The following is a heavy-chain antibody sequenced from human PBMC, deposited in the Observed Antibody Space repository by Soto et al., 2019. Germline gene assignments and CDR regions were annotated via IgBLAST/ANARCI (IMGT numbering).Heavy chain of an antibody. J-gene: IGHJ4*02. CDR1: GSTISSSSYY. D-gene: IGHD3-10*01. Sequence: SETMSLTCTVSGSTISSSSYYWCWIRQPPGKGLEWIGSIYYSGSTYYNPSLKRRGTISGDTSKNQFSLKLSSVTAAATAVFYCARHGYYYGSGSSYWGKGTLGAVSS. CDR3: ARHGYYYGSGSSY. CDR2: IYYSGST. V-gene: IGHV4-39*01.